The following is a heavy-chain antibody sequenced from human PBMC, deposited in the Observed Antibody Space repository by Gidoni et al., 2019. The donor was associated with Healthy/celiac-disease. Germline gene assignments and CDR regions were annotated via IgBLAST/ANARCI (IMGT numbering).Heavy chain of an antibody. CDR3: AKTIAPLRGVIDY. J-gene: IGHJ4*02. CDR1: GFTFSSYG. V-gene: IGHV3-30*18. D-gene: IGHD3-10*01. Sequence: VQLVESGGGVVQPGRSLRLSCAASGFTFSSYGMHWVRQAPGKGLEWLAVISYDGSNKYYADSVKGRFTISRDNSKNTLYLQMNSLRAEDTAVYYCAKTIAPLRGVIDYWGQGTLVTVSS. CDR2: ISYDGSNK.